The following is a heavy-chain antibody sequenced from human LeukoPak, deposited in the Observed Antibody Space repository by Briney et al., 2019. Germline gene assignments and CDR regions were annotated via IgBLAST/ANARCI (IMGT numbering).Heavy chain of an antibody. CDR2: INHSGST. CDR3: ARRTYYYGSGSYSGPSRFDP. J-gene: IGHJ5*02. CDR1: GGSFSGYY. D-gene: IGHD3-10*01. V-gene: IGHV4-34*01. Sequence: SETLSLTCAVYGGSFSGYYWSWIRQPPGKGLEWIGEINHSGSTNYNPSLKSRVTISVDTSKNQFSLKLSSVTAADTAVYYCARRTYYYGSGSYSGPSRFDPWGQGTLVTVSS.